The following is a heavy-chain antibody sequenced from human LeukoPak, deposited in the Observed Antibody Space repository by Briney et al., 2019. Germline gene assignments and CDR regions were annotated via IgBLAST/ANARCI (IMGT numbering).Heavy chain of an antibody. J-gene: IGHJ5*02. Sequence: GGSLRLSCAASGFTFTNYWMHWVRQVPGKGLEWVSRINNDGSSIIYADSVRGRFTTSRDNAKNMVYLQMNSLRPEDTAVYYCVRDRPHNWFDPWGQGTLVAVSA. CDR1: GFTFTNYW. CDR3: VRDRPHNWFDP. D-gene: IGHD1-14*01. V-gene: IGHV3-74*01. CDR2: INNDGSSI.